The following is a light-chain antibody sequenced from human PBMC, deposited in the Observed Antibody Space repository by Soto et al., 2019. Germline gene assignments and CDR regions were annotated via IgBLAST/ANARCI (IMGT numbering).Light chain of an antibody. CDR2: GNF. CDR3: QSYDSSMSALYV. Sequence: QSVLKQPPSVSGAPGQRVTISCTGSRFNIGAGYDVHWYQQLPGTAPKVLIYGNFNRPSGVPDRFSASKSGTSASLAITGLQAEDEADYYCQSYDSSMSALYVFGTGTKLTVL. CDR1: RFNIGAGYD. V-gene: IGLV1-40*01. J-gene: IGLJ1*01.